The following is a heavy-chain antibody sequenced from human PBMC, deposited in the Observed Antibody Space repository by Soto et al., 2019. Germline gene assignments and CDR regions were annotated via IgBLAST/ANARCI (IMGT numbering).Heavy chain of an antibody. D-gene: IGHD1-1*01. CDR3: AREIQLRINWFDP. CDR1: GFTFSSYE. CDR2: ISSSGSTI. J-gene: IGHJ5*02. V-gene: IGHV3-48*03. Sequence: HPGGSLRLSCAASGFTFSSYEMNWVRQAPGKGLEWVSYISSSGSTIYYADSVKGRFTISRDNAKNSLYLQMNSLRAEDTAVYYCAREIQLRINWFDPWGQGTLVTVSS.